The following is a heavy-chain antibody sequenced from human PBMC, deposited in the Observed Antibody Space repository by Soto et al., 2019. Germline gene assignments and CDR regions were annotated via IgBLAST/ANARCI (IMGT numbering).Heavy chain of an antibody. Sequence: ASVKVSCKASGYTFTSYDINWVRQATGQGLEWMGWMNPNSGNTGYAQKFQGRVTMTRNTSISTAYMELSSLRSEDTAVYYCAREGLVTNYMDVWGKGTTVTVSS. CDR1: GYTFTSYD. J-gene: IGHJ6*03. CDR2: MNPNSGNT. CDR3: AREGLVTNYMDV. D-gene: IGHD3-9*01. V-gene: IGHV1-8*01.